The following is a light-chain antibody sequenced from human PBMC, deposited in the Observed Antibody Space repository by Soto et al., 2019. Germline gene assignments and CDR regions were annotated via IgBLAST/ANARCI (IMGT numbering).Light chain of an antibody. Sequence: EFVLTQSPGTLSLSPGERATLSCRASQTVRNNYLAWYQQKPGQAPRLXIYDASSRATGIPDRFSGGGSGTDFTLTISRLEPEDFAVYYCQQFSSYPLTFGGGTKVDIK. CDR2: DAS. CDR1: QTVRNNY. CDR3: QQFSSYPLT. J-gene: IGKJ4*01. V-gene: IGKV3-20*01.